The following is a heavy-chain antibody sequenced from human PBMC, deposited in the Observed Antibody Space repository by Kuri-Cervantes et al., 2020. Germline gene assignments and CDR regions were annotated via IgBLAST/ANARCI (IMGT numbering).Heavy chain of an antibody. CDR1: GFTFSSYA. Sequence: GGSLRLSCAASGFTFSSYAMHWVRQAPGKGLEWVAVISYDGSNKYYADSVKGRFTISRDNSKNTLYLQMNSLRAEDTAVYYCARDGPHYGDYEVLWGQGTLVTVSS. J-gene: IGHJ4*02. V-gene: IGHV3-30-3*01. CDR3: ARDGPHYGDYEVL. CDR2: ISYDGSNK. D-gene: IGHD4-17*01.